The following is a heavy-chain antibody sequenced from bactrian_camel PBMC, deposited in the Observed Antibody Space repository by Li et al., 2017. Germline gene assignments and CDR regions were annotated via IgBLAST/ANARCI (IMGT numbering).Heavy chain of an antibody. CDR1: QYTANTNC. V-gene: IGHV3S54*01. CDR2: IYTGGSTA. Sequence: HVQLVESGGNSVQPGGSLRLSCAVSQYTANTNCMGWSRQGPGKEREWVAAIYTGGSTATYADSVRGRFTISQDRAKKTVYLQMHNLKSEDTAMYYCQASNRFTMNEGCGGTPYTHWGQGTQVTVS. J-gene: IGHJ4*01. CDR3: QASNRFTMNEGCGGTPYTH. D-gene: IGHD5*01.